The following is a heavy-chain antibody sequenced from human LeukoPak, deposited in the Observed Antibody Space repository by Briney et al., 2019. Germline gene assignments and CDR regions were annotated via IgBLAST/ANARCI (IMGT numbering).Heavy chain of an antibody. J-gene: IGHJ3*02. CDR2: MHYGATT. D-gene: IGHD3-22*01. V-gene: IGHV4-38-2*02. CDR1: GQYISSGYS. CDR3: ARDYSDSSETAFDI. Sequence: SETLSLTCSVSGQYISSGYSWGCIPQPPGKGLEWIGSMHYGATTYYNPSLKSRVIIPLHTSTNPFSLKLPSLTAADTPLYSCARDYSDSSETAFDIWGQGTMVTVSS.